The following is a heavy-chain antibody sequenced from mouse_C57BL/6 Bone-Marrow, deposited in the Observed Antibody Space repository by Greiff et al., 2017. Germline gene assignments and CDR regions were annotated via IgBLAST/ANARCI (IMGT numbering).Heavy chain of an antibody. CDR1: GYTFTRYW. CDR2: IDPSDSYT. J-gene: IGHJ3*01. CDR3: AYGNYVGFAY. Sequence: VQLQQPGAELVKPGASVKLSCKASGYTFTRYWMPWVKQRPGQGLEWIGEIDPSDSYTNYNQKFKGKATLTVDTSSSTAYMQLSSLTSEDSAVYYCAYGNYVGFAYWGQGTLVTVSA. D-gene: IGHD2-1*01. V-gene: IGHV1-50*01.